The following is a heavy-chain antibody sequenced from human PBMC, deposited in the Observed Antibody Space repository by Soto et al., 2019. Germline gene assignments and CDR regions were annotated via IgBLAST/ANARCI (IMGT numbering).Heavy chain of an antibody. J-gene: IGHJ5*02. CDR2: IYYSGST. CDR1: GGSISSYY. CDR3: ARSIAAAALGWFDP. V-gene: IGHV4-59*01. Sequence: PSETLSLTCTVSGGSISSYYWSWIRQPPGKGLEWIGYIYYSGSTNYNPSLKSRVTISVDTSKNQFSLKLSSVTAADTAVYYCARSIAAAALGWFDPWGQGTLVTVSS. D-gene: IGHD6-13*01.